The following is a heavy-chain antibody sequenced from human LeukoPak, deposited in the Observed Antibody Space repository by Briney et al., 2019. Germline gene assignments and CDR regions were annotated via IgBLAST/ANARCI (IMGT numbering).Heavy chain of an antibody. CDR3: ARDPRYSSGWSEPPFDY. CDR1: GYTFTSYY. J-gene: IGHJ4*02. D-gene: IGHD6-19*01. Sequence: GASVKVSCKVSGYTFTSYYMHWERQAPGQGLEWMGIINPSGGSTSYAQKFQGRVTMTRDTSTSTVYMELSSLRSEDTAVYYCARDPRYSSGWSEPPFDYWGQGTLVTVSS. CDR2: INPSGGST. V-gene: IGHV1-46*01.